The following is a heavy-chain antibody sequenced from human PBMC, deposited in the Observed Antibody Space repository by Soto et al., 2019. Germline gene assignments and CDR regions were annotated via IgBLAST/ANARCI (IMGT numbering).Heavy chain of an antibody. V-gene: IGHV1-69*13. J-gene: IGHJ4*02. CDR1: GGTFSSYA. CDR2: NIPIVGTA. Sequence: SVKVSSKASGGTFSSYAIRWVRPAPGQGLVCMGGNIPIVGTANYAQKFQGRVTITAEESTSTAYSELISLRCLDTAVYYCSRGPAAYYEDSSGYQPFDYCAQ. CDR3: SRGPAAYYEDSSGYQPFDY. D-gene: IGHD3-22*01.